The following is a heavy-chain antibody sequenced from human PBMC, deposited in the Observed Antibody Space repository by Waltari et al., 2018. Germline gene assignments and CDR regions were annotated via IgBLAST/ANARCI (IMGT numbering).Heavy chain of an antibody. V-gene: IGHV3-23*01. CDR2: ISGGGDIT. CDR1: GFTFNYFA. CDR3: ARRYCRGGSCYQWFDY. Sequence: EVQLLESGGGLVQPGGSLRLSCPASGFTFNYFAIWVRQAPGKGLEWVSAISGGGDITKYADSVKGRFTISRDNSQNTLYLQMNSLRAEDTAVYYCARRYCRGGSCYQWFDYWGQGTLVTVSS. D-gene: IGHD2-15*01. J-gene: IGHJ4*02.